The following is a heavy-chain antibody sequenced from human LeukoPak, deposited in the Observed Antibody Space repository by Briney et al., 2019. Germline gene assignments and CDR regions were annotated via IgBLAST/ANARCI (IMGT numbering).Heavy chain of an antibody. CDR3: ARQTRPHRAHWFDP. V-gene: IGHV3-7*01. CDR2: IKQDGSEK. J-gene: IGHJ5*02. CDR1: GFTFSSYW. D-gene: IGHD3-10*01. Sequence: GGSLTLSCAASGFTFSSYWMSWVRQAPGKGLEWVANIKQDGSEKYYVDSVKGRFTISRDNAKNSLYLQMNSLRAEDTAVYYCARQTRPHRAHWFDPWGQGTLVTVSS.